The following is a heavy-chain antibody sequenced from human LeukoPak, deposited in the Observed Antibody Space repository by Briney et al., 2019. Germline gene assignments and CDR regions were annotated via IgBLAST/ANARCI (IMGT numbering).Heavy chain of an antibody. V-gene: IGHV5-51*01. D-gene: IGHD2-21*02. Sequence: GESLQISCKASGYSFTTYWIGWVRQMPGKGLEWMGIIFPADSDTRYSPSFQGQVTVSADKSISTAYLEWSSLEASDTAMYYCARWVTADRGRKDAFDVWGQGTTVTVSS. CDR2: IFPADSDT. CDR1: GYSFTTYW. J-gene: IGHJ3*01. CDR3: ARWVTADRGRKDAFDV.